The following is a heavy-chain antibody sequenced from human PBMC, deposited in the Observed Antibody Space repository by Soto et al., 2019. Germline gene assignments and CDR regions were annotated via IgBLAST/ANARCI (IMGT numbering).Heavy chain of an antibody. D-gene: IGHD5-18*01. CDR2: IFSNDEK. J-gene: IGHJ4*02. V-gene: IGHV2-26*01. CDR1: GVSLSNARMG. Sequence: QVTLKESGPVLVKPTETLTLTCTVSGVSLSNARMGVNWIRQPPGKALEWLAHIFSNDEKSYSTSLKSRLTIYKDTSKSQVVVTMTNMDPVDTATYFCSRIVGIQLCLLETTLYYFDYWGQGTLVTVSS. CDR3: SRIVGIQLCLLETTLYYFDY.